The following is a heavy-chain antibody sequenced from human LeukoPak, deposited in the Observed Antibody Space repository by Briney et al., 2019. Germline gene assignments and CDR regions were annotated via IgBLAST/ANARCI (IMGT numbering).Heavy chain of an antibody. V-gene: IGHV4-4*09. CDR1: GGSISSYY. CDR3: ARLGSYYYMDV. CDR2: IYTSGST. J-gene: IGHJ6*03. Sequence: PSETLSLTCTVSGGSISSYYWSWIRQPPGKGLEWIGYIYTSGSTNYNPSLKSRVTISVDTSKNQFSLKLSSVTAADTAVYYCARLGSYYYMDVWGKGTTVTVSS. D-gene: IGHD2-15*01.